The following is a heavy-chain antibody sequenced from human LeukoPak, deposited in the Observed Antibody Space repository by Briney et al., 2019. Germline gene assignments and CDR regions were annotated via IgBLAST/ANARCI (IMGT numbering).Heavy chain of an antibody. CDR2: IKSKPDGGTT. CDR3: ITDVSNGH. V-gene: IGHV3-15*01. CDR1: GFTFNNAW. J-gene: IGHJ4*02. D-gene: IGHD2-8*01. Sequence: GGSLRLSCAASGFTFNNAWMNWVRQAPGKGLEWVGRIKSKPDGGTTDYAAPVKGRFTISRDDSKNTLYLQMNSLKTEDTAMYYCITDVSNGHWGQGTLVTVSS.